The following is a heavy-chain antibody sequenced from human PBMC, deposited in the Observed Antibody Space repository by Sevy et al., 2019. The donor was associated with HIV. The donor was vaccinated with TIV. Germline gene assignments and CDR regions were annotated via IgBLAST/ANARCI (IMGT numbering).Heavy chain of an antibody. J-gene: IGHJ6*02. CDR2: IKKDGSEK. CDR1: GFTFSTYW. CDR3: ARDCSSTSSLWGLDV. D-gene: IGHD2-2*01. Sequence: GGSLRLSCAASGFTFSTYWMSWVRQAPGKGLEWVAKIKKDGSEKYYVDSVKGRFTISRDNAKNSLHLQMKSLRAEDTAVYYCARDCSSTSSLWGLDVWGQGTTVTVSS. V-gene: IGHV3-7*03.